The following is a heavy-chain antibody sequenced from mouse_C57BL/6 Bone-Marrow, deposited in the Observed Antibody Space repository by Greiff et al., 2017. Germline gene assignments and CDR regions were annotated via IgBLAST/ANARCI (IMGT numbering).Heavy chain of an antibody. Sequence: VQLQQPGAELVRPGTSVKLSCKASGYTFTSYWMHWVKQRPGQGLEWIGVIDPSDSYTNYNQKFKGKATLTVDTSSSTAYMQRSSLTSEDSAVYYCARGGYYYGSSYWFAYWGQGTLVTVSA. V-gene: IGHV1-59*01. CDR2: IDPSDSYT. J-gene: IGHJ3*01. CDR1: GYTFTSYW. D-gene: IGHD1-1*01. CDR3: ARGGYYYGSSYWFAY.